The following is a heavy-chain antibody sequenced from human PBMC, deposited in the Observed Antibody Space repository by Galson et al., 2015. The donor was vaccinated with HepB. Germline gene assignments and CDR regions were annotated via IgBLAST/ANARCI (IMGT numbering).Heavy chain of an antibody. Sequence: SETLSLTCTVSGGSISGYYWSWIRQPAGKGLEWIGRFYNSENTNYNPSLKSRVTMSVDTSKNQFSPKLSSVTAADTAVYYCARCYSSGWFDYWGHGTLITVSS. V-gene: IGHV4-4*07. CDR3: ARCYSSGWFDY. J-gene: IGHJ4*01. D-gene: IGHD6-19*01. CDR2: FYNSENT. CDR1: GGSISGYY.